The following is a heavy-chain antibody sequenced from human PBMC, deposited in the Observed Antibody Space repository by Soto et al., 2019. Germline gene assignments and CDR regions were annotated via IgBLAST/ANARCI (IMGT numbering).Heavy chain of an antibody. J-gene: IGHJ4*02. Sequence: VGSLRLSCASSVCSFSDYYMDCVRHAPGKWLEWVSVISGSGGSTYCADSVKGRFTISRDNSRNTLYLQMNSLRAEGTAVYYCAKCSPRYSSGLKEYYFDYLGQGPLVMVSS. D-gene: IGHD6-19*01. CDR1: VCSFSDYY. CDR2: ISGSGGST. CDR3: AKCSPRYSSGLKEYYFDY. V-gene: IGHV3-23*01.